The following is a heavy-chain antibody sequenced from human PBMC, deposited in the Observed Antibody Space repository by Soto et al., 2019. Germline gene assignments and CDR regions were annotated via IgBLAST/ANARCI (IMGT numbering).Heavy chain of an antibody. D-gene: IGHD2-15*01. Sequence: SETLSLTCVVSGASLSSYYWSWIRQPPGKGLEWIGFISYSGSAYYNPSLKSRVTISVDMSKNQFSLNLSFVTAADTAVYYCATMGTPATGLYYFDYWGQGTLVTVSS. CDR3: ATMGTPATGLYYFDY. J-gene: IGHJ4*02. CDR1: GASLSSYY. V-gene: IGHV4-59*08. CDR2: ISYSGSA.